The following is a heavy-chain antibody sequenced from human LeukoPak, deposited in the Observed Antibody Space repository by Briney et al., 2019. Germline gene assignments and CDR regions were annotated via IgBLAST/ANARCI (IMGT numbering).Heavy chain of an antibody. Sequence: ASVKVYCKASGGTFSSYAISWVRQAPGQGLEWMGGIIPIFGTANYAQKFQGRVTITADESTSTAYMELSSLRSEDTAVYYCARPYSSSSYYYGMDVWGQGTTVTVSS. J-gene: IGHJ6*02. V-gene: IGHV1-69*13. CDR1: GGTFSSYA. CDR3: ARPYSSSSYYYGMDV. CDR2: IIPIFGTA. D-gene: IGHD6-6*01.